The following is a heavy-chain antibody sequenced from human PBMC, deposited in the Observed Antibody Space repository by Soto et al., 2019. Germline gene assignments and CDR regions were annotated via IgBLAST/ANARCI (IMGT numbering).Heavy chain of an antibody. J-gene: IGHJ6*02. CDR1: GYTFTSYG. D-gene: IGHD3-9*01. CDR2: ISAYNGNT. CDR3: ARSVGRDILTGYYDGMDV. V-gene: IGHV1-18*03. Sequence: ASVKVSCKASGYTFTSYGISWVRQAPGQGLEWMGWISAYNGNTNYAQKLQGRVTMTTDTSTSTAYMELRSLRSDDMAVYYCARSVGRDILTGYYDGMDVWGQGTTVTVS.